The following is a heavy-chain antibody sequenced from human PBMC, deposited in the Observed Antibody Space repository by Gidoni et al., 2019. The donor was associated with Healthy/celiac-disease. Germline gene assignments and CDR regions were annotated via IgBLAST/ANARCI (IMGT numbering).Heavy chain of an antibody. J-gene: IGHJ6*02. CDR3: ARLHDDYGDYGAVQYGMDV. CDR2: IYYSGST. V-gene: IGHV4-39*01. Sequence: QLQLQESGPGLVKPSETLSLTGTVSGGSISSSSDYWGWIRQPPGKGLEWIGSIYYSGSTYYNPSLKRRVTISVDTSKNQFSLKLSSVTAADTAVYYCARLHDDYGDYGAVQYGMDVWGQGTTVTVSS. D-gene: IGHD4-17*01. CDR1: GGSISSSSDY.